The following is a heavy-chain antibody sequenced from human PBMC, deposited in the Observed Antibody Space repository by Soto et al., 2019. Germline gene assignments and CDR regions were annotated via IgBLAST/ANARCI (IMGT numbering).Heavy chain of an antibody. CDR3: ARTRGPYYGDYGRNY. CDR1: GFTVSSNY. J-gene: IGHJ4*02. CDR2: IYSGGST. D-gene: IGHD4-17*01. Sequence: EVQLVESGGGLVQPGGSLRLSCAASGFTVSSNYMSWVRQAPGKGLEWVSVIYSGGSTYYADSVKGRFTISRDNSKNTLYLQMNSLRAVDTAVYYCARTRGPYYGDYGRNYWGQGTLVTVSS. V-gene: IGHV3-66*01.